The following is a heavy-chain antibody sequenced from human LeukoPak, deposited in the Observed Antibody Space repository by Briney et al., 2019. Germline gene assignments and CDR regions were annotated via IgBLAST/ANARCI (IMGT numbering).Heavy chain of an antibody. J-gene: IGHJ4*01. Sequence: GGSLRLSCAVSGFTFTSYWMNWVPQAPGKALEWVASIRQDGGEKSYVDSVKGRLPIYRDNHKDSLYLHMNSQSSEDRPVYHCARDGTAPGLYFDLWGQGTLVSVSS. CDR1: GFTFTSYW. CDR3: ARDGTAPGLYFDL. D-gene: IGHD6-13*01. CDR2: IRQDGGEK. V-gene: IGHV3-7*01.